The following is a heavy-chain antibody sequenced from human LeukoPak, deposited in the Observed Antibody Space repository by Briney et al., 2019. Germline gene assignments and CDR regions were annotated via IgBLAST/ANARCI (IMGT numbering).Heavy chain of an antibody. CDR2: IFHSGST. D-gene: IGHD3-10*01. CDR3: ARGPFRRYYGSGSYYQPRPYYYYMDV. CDR1: GYSISSGYY. Sequence: PSETLSLTCTVSGYSISSGYYWGWIRQPPGKGLEWIGNIFHSGSTNYNPSLKSRVTISVDTSKNQFSLKLSSVTAADTAVYYCARGPFRRYYGSGSYYQPRPYYYYMDVWGKGTTVTVSS. V-gene: IGHV4-38-2*02. J-gene: IGHJ6*03.